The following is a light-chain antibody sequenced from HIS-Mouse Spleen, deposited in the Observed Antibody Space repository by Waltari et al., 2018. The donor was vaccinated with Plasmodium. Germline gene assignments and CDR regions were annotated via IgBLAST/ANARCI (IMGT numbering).Light chain of an antibody. Sequence: SYELPQPPSLSVSPGQTARITCSGDALPKKYAYWYQQKSGQAHVLVIDAERKRPSGSPDGFSGSSSGTMATVTISGAQVEDEADYYCYSTDSSGNHRVFGGGTKLTVL. V-gene: IGLV3-10*01. J-gene: IGLJ3*02. CDR2: AER. CDR3: YSTDSSGNHRV. CDR1: ALPKKY.